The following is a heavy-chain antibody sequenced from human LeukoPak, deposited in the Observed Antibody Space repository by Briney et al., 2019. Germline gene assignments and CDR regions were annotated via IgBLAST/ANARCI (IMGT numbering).Heavy chain of an antibody. J-gene: IGHJ3*02. CDR2: IIPIFGTA. D-gene: IGHD3-3*01. CDR3: ARYPTISANYDFWSGYYISAFDI. CDR1: GGTFSSYA. V-gene: IGHV1-69*13. Sequence: ASVKVSCKAPGGTFSSYAIGWVRQAPGQGLEWMGGIIPIFGTANYAQKFQGRVTITADESRSTAYMELSSLRSEDTAVYYCARYPTISANYDFWSGYYISAFDIWGQGTMVTVSS.